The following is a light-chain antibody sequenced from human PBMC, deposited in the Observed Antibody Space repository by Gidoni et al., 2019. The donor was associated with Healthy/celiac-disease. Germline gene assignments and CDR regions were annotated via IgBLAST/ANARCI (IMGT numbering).Light chain of an antibody. J-gene: IGKJ4*01. Sequence: IQLTQSPSSLSASVGDRVTITCRASQSISSYLNWYQQKPGKAPKLLIYAASSLQSGVPSRFSGSGSGTDFTLTIRSLQPEDFATYSCQQSYSTPTFGGGTKVEIK. CDR2: AAS. CDR1: QSISSY. V-gene: IGKV1-39*01. CDR3: QQSYSTPT.